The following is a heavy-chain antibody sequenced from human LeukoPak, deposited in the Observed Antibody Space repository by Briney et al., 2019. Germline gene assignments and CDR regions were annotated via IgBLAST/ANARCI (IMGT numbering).Heavy chain of an antibody. CDR2: IYYSGST. CDR3: ATEGAAAGTEDWFDP. CDR1: GGSFSGYY. Sequence: PSETLSLTCAVYGGSFSGYYWSWIRQPPGKGLEWIGYIYYSGSTNYNPSLKSRVTISVDTSKNQFSLKLSSVTAADTAVYYCATEGAAAGTEDWFDPWGQGTLVTVSS. J-gene: IGHJ5*02. V-gene: IGHV4-59*01. D-gene: IGHD6-13*01.